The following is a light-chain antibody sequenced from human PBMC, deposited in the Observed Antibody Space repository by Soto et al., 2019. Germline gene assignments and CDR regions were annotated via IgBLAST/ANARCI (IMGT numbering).Light chain of an antibody. Sequence: EFVLTQSPATLSLSPGERATLSCRASQSVGTYFAWYQQKPGQAPRLLIYDASNRATGIPARFSGSGSGTDFTLTISSLEPEDFAVYYCQQRSTWPPFTFGQGTRLEIK. J-gene: IGKJ5*01. CDR1: QSVGTY. CDR3: QQRSTWPPFT. V-gene: IGKV3-11*01. CDR2: DAS.